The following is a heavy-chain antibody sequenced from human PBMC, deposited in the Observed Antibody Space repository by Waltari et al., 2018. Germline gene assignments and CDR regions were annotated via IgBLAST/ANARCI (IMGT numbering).Heavy chain of an antibody. D-gene: IGHD3-10*01. Sequence: EEKLLQSGGGLVQPGGSLRLSCAASGFPFTTYAISWVRQAPGKGLGWVSAFNGRDGGAYYADSVKGRFTISSDNSSNTLYLQMNSLRAEDTAVYYCAKLRNYGTTWAGAFDCWGQGTLVTVSS. V-gene: IGHV3-23*01. CDR1: GFPFTTYA. CDR3: AKLRNYGTTWAGAFDC. CDR2: FNGRDGGA. J-gene: IGHJ4*02.